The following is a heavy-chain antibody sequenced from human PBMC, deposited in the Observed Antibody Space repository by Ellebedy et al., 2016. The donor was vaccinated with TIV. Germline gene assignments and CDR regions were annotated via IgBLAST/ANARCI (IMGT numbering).Heavy chain of an antibody. CDR1: GFTFNNYA. Sequence: GESLKISCAASGFTFNNYAMTWVRQAPGKGLEWVSSISDMGDGTFYADSVKGRFTISRDNSKSTLYLLMNSLRAEDTGVYFCARASSRYYLDYWGQGTLVTVSS. J-gene: IGHJ4*02. CDR2: ISDMGDGT. CDR3: ARASSRYYLDY. D-gene: IGHD6-13*01. V-gene: IGHV3-23*01.